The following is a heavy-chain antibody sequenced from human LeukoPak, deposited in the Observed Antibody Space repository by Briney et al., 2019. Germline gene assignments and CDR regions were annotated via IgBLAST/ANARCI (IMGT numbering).Heavy chain of an antibody. CDR3: AGVSFSSGWYRDY. D-gene: IGHD6-19*01. J-gene: IGHJ4*02. CDR2: IYSGGST. CDR1: GFTDY. V-gene: IGHV3-53*01. Sequence: PGGSLRLSCAASGFTDYMTWVRQAPGKGLEWVSVIYSGGSTYYAASVKGRFSVSRDNSKNTVYLQMNSLRTEDTAVYYCAGVSFSSGWYRDYWGQGTLVTVSS.